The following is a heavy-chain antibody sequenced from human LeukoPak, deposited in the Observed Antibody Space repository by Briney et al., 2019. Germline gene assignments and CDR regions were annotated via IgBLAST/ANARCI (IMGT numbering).Heavy chain of an antibody. CDR2: IYPGDSDT. CDR1: GYNFTSYW. Sequence: PGESLKISCKGSGYNFTSYWIGWVRQMPGKGLEWMGIIYPGDSDTRYSPSFQGQVTISADKSISTAYLQWSSLKASDTAMYYCARMVYSYGQSDAFDIWGQGTMVTVSS. CDR3: ARMVYSYGQSDAFDI. D-gene: IGHD5-18*01. J-gene: IGHJ3*02. V-gene: IGHV5-51*01.